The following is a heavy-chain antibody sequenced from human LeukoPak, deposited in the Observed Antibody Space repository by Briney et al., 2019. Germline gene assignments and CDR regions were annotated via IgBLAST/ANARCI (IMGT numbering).Heavy chain of an antibody. CDR3: AKEGDYVWGSYRSNAFDI. V-gene: IGHV3-43*02. CDR2: ISGDGGST. J-gene: IGHJ3*02. Sequence: PGGSLRLSXAASGFTFDDYAMHWVRQAPGKGLEWVSLISGDGGSTYYADSVKGRFTISRDNSKNSLYLQMNSLRTEDTALYYCAKEGDYVWGSYRSNAFDIWGQGTMVTVSS. D-gene: IGHD3-16*02. CDR1: GFTFDDYA.